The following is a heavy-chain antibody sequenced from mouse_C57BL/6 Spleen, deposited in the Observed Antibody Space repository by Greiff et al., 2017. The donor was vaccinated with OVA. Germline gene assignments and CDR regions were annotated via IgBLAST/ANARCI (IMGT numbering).Heavy chain of an antibody. CDR1: GYTFTDYY. CDR2: INPNNGGT. CDR3: ANDYGWFAY. D-gene: IGHD2-4*01. V-gene: IGHV1-26*01. J-gene: IGHJ3*01. Sequence: VQLQQSGPELVKPGASVKISCKASGYTFTDYYMNWVKQSHGKSLEWIGDINPNNGGTSYNQKFKGKATLTVDKSSSTAYMELRSLTSEDSAVYYCANDYGWFAYWGQGTVVTVSA.